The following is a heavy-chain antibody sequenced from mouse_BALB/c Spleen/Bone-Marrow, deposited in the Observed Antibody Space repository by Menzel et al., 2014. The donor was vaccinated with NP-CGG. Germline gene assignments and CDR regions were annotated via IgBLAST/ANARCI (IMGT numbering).Heavy chain of an antibody. D-gene: IGHD4-1*01. CDR3: SRHLTGYAMDY. V-gene: IGHV3-1*02. CDR2: IQHSGST. CDR1: GYSITSGYS. J-gene: IGHJ4*01. Sequence: EVQLQESGPDLVKPSQSLSLTCTVTGYSITSGYSCHWIRQFPGNKLEWMGYIQHSGSTNYNPSLKSRISITRDTSKNQFFLQLNSVTPEDTATYYCSRHLTGYAMDYWGQGTSVTVSS.